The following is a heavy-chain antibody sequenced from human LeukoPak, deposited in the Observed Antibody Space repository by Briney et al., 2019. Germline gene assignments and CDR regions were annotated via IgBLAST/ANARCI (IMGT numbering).Heavy chain of an antibody. D-gene: IGHD5-18*01. CDR3: ARGLKPRGYSYGWYFDL. CDR1: GYTFTTYG. Sequence: ASVKVSCKASGYTFTTYGISWVRQAPGQGLEWMGWISTYNGDTNSAQKLQGRVTMTTDTSTSTAYMELRSLRSDDTAVYYCARGLKPRGYSYGWYFDLWGRGTLVTVSS. J-gene: IGHJ2*01. V-gene: IGHV1-18*01. CDR2: ISTYNGDT.